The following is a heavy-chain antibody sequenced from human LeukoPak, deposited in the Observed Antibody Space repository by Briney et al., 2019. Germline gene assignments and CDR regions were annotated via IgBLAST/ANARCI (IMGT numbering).Heavy chain of an antibody. V-gene: IGHV4-39*07. Sequence: SETLSLTCTVSGGSISSSSYYWGWIRQPPGKGLEWIGSIYYSGSTYYNPSLKSRVTISVDTSKNQFSLKLSSVTAAVTAVYYCARGEQPTLLDKLYYFDYWGQGTLVTVSS. CDR3: ARGEQPTLLDKLYYFDY. D-gene: IGHD1-26*01. CDR1: GGSISSSSYY. J-gene: IGHJ4*02. CDR2: IYYSGST.